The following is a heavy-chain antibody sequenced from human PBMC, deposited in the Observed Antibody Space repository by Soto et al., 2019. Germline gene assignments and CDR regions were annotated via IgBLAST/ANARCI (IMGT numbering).Heavy chain of an antibody. Sequence: QVQLVQSGAEVKKPGASVKVSCKASGYTFTSYGISWVRQAPGQGLEWMGWISAYNGNTNYAQKLQGRVTLTTDTSTSTAYMELRSLRSDDTAVYYCARVYRITMVRGELSEYWGQGTLVTVSS. V-gene: IGHV1-18*01. CDR3: ARVYRITMVRGELSEY. CDR1: GYTFTSYG. D-gene: IGHD3-10*01. CDR2: ISAYNGNT. J-gene: IGHJ4*02.